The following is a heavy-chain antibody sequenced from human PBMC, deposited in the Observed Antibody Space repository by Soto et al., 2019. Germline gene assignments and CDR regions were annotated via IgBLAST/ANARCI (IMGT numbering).Heavy chain of an antibody. CDR1: GFTFSSYA. V-gene: IGHV3-30*18. CDR3: AKNVNSGSGSQYFDY. D-gene: IGHD3-10*01. Sequence: GGSLRLSCAGSGFTFSSYAMEWVRQAPGKGLEWVAAISYDERTKYYADSVKGRFTISRDNSKKTLYLQMNSLRAEDTAIYYCAKNVNSGSGSQYFDYWGQGSLVTVSS. J-gene: IGHJ4*02. CDR2: ISYDERTK.